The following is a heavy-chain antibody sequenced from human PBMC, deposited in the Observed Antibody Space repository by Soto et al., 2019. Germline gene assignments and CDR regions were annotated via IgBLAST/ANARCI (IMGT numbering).Heavy chain of an antibody. CDR1: GFTFSDYY. V-gene: IGHV3-11*06. CDR3: ARDLLPRYYDSSGYPVPHY. J-gene: IGHJ4*02. D-gene: IGHD3-22*01. CDR2: ISSSSSYT. Sequence: LRLSCAASGFTFSDYYMSWIRQAPGKGLEWVSYISSSSSYTNYADSVKGRFTISRDNAKNSLYLQMNSLRAEDTAVYYCARDLLPRYYDSSGYPVPHYWGQGTLVTVSS.